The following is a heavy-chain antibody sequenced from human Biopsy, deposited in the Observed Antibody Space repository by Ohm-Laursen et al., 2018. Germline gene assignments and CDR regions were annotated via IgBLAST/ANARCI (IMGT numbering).Heavy chain of an antibody. V-gene: IGHV1-18*01. Sequence: ASVKVSCKPSGYSFNNYGINWVRQAPGQGLEWMGRISGYNGNTKYAQRFQGRVTMTTDTSTSAVYMEVRSLRSDDTAVYYCARVALPLYLDNWGQGTRVTVSS. CDR2: ISGYNGNT. J-gene: IGHJ4*02. CDR3: ARVALPLYLDN. CDR1: GYSFNNYG. D-gene: IGHD2-21*01.